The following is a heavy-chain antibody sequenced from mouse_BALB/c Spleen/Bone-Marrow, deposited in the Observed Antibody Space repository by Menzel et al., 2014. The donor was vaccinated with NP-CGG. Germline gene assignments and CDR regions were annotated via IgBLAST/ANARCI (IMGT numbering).Heavy chain of an antibody. CDR2: IDPSDSYT. V-gene: IGHV1-69*02. J-gene: IGHJ2*01. CDR3: ARREYYGSSYLYFDY. D-gene: IGHD1-1*01. CDR1: GYTFTSYW. Sequence: VKLQESGAELVKPGASVKLSCKASGYTFTSYWMHWVKQRPGQGLEWIGEIDPSDSYTNYNQKFKGKATLTVDKSSGTAYMQLSSLTSEDSAVYYCARREYYGSSYLYFDYWGQGTTLTVSS.